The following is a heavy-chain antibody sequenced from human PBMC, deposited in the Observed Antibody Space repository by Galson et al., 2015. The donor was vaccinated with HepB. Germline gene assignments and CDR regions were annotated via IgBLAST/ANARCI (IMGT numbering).Heavy chain of an antibody. CDR3: ARAPDYGDHDAFDI. Sequence: SLRLSCAASGFTFSSYGMHWVRQAPGKGLEWVAVIWYDGSNKYYADSVKGRFTISRDNSKNTLYLQMNSLRAEDTAVYYCARAPDYGDHDAFDIWGQGTMVTVSS. V-gene: IGHV3-33*01. D-gene: IGHD4-17*01. CDR1: GFTFSSYG. J-gene: IGHJ3*02. CDR2: IWYDGSNK.